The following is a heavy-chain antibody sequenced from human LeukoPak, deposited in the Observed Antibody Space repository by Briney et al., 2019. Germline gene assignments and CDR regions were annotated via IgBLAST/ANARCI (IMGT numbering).Heavy chain of an antibody. D-gene: IGHD3-22*01. CDR2: IYYSGST. CDR3: ARGPYSYDSSGAFDI. CDR1: GGSISGSY. V-gene: IGHV4-59*01. J-gene: IGHJ3*02. Sequence: SETLSLTCTVSGGSISGSYWNWIRQPPGKGLEWIGYIYYSGSTNYNPSLKSRVTISVDTSKKQFSLKLSSVTAADTAVYFCARGPYSYDSSGAFDIWGQGTMVTVSS.